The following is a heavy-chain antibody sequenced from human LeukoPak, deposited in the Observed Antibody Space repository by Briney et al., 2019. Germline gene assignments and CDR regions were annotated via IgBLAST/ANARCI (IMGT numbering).Heavy chain of an antibody. CDR1: GYTFTSYD. D-gene: IGHD3-10*01. CDR2: MNPNSGNT. Sequence: ASVKVSCKASGYTFTSYDINWVRQATGQGLEWMGWMNPNSGNTGYAQEFQGRVTMTRNTSISTAYMELSSLRSEDTAVYYCARAAYYGSGSYSKRVYYFDYWGQGTLVTVSS. J-gene: IGHJ4*02. V-gene: IGHV1-8*01. CDR3: ARAAYYGSGSYSKRVYYFDY.